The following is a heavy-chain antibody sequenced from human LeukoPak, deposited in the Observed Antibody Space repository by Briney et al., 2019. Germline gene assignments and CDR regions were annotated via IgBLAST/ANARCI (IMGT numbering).Heavy chain of an antibody. CDR1: GFTFSSYS. CDR2: ISSSSSYI. D-gene: IGHD3-3*01. J-gene: IGHJ6*02. Sequence: GGSLRLSCAASGFTFSSYSMNWVRQAPGKGLEWVSSISSSSSYIYYADSVKGRFTISRDNAKNSLYLQMNSLRAEDTAPYYCAKSVAIYFYYGLDVWGQGTTVTVSS. V-gene: IGHV3-21*04. CDR3: AKSVAIYFYYGLDV.